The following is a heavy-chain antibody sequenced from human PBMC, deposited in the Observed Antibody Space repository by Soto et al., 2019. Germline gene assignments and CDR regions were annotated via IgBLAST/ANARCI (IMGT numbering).Heavy chain of an antibody. D-gene: IGHD3-3*01. CDR1: GFTFGTYS. CDR2: ISYDSDTI. CDR3: ARLYYDYV. J-gene: IGHJ6*02. V-gene: IGHV3-48*02. Sequence: GGSLRLLYAGSGFTFGTYSMNWVRQAAGKGLEWIAYISYDSDTIQYADSVKGRFTISRDNAKNSLYLQMNSLRDEDTAVYYCARLYYDYVWGQGTTVTVSS.